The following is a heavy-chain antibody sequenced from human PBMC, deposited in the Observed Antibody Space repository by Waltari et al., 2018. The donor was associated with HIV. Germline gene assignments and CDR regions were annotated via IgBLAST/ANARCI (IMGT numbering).Heavy chain of an antibody. CDR2: IKSKAYGGTT. D-gene: IGHD3-9*01. V-gene: IGHV3-49*03. J-gene: IGHJ4*02. Sequence: EVQLVESGGGLVQPGRSLRLSCTASGFTFGDYAMSWFRQAPGKGLGWVSFIKSKAYGGTTEYAASVKDRFTISRDDSKSIAYLQMNSLKTEDTAVYYCLPDYDILTGYLAFDYWGQGTLVTVSS. CDR1: GFTFGDYA. CDR3: LPDYDILTGYLAFDY.